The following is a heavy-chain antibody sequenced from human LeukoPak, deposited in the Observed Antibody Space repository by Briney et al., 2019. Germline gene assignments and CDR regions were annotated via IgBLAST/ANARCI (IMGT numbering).Heavy chain of an antibody. CDR2: INPDGSQK. CDR1: EFSFSSYW. V-gene: IGHV3-7*01. CDR3: ARGASQNVFDF. J-gene: IGHJ3*01. Sequence: GGSLRLSCAASEFSFSSYWINWVRQAPGKGPEWVANINPDGSQKKYADSVKGRFTISRDNAKNSLYLQMNSLRDDDTAVYYCARGASQNVFDFWGQGKTVIVSS.